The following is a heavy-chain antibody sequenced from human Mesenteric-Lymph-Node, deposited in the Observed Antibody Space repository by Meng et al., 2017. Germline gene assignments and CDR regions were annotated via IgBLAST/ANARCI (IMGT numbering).Heavy chain of an antibody. J-gene: IGHJ4*02. CDR1: GGSIISDDYY. CDR3: ARHGGWHFDY. CDR2: IDLGGSP. D-gene: IGHD6-19*01. Sequence: HLSESGPGLVKPYQTPSLPCSVSGGSIISDDYYWRWIRQHPGKGLEWIGQIDLGGSPYYNPSLESRVIMSLDKSKNQFSLRLTSVAAADTAVYYCARHGGWHFDYWGQGALVTVSS. V-gene: IGHV4-31*03.